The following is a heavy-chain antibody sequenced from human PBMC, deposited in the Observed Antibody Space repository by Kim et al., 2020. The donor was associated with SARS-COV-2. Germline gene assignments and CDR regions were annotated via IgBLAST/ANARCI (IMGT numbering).Heavy chain of an antibody. CDR3: ARGLVDLVTTTYFDS. Sequence: SETLSLTCAMYGGSFSGYFWSWIRQPPGKGLEWIGEVNESGGTNYNPSLKSRVSLSIDTSNDQFSLKLNYVTAADTAIYYCARGLVDLVTTTYFDSWGQG. D-gene: IGHD5-12*01. J-gene: IGHJ4*02. CDR2: VNESGGT. CDR1: GGSFSGYF. V-gene: IGHV4-34*01.